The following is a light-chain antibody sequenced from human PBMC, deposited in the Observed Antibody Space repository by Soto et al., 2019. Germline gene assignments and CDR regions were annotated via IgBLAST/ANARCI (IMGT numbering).Light chain of an antibody. J-gene: IGKJ1*01. Sequence: EIMMTQSPATLSVSQGERATLSCRASQSVSSNLAWYQQKPGQAPRLLIYGASTRATGIPARFSGSGSGTEFTLTISSLQSEDFAVYYCQQYNNWPRMFGQGTKVDI. CDR1: QSVSSN. CDR2: GAS. V-gene: IGKV3-15*01. CDR3: QQYNNWPRM.